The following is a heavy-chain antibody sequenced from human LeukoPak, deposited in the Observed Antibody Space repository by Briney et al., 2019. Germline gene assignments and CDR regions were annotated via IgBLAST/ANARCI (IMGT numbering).Heavy chain of an antibody. CDR1: GFTFSSYW. Sequence: GGSLRLSCAASGFTFSSYWMHWVRQAPGKGLVWVSRISTDGSTTTYADSVKGRFTISRYNSKNTLYLQMNSLRTEDTAVYYCVDYGEHWGQGILVTVSS. J-gene: IGHJ1*01. V-gene: IGHV3-74*01. D-gene: IGHD4-17*01. CDR3: VDYGEH. CDR2: ISTDGSTT.